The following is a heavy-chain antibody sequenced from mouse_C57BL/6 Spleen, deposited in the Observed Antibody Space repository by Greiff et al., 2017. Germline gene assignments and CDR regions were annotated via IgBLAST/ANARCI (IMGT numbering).Heavy chain of an antibody. CDR3: ASYGYDGRFAY. D-gene: IGHD2-2*01. J-gene: IGHJ3*01. CDR1: GFTFSDYY. Sequence: EVQRVESEGGLVQPGSSMKLSCTASGFTFSDYYMAWVRQVPEKGLEWVANINYDGSSTYYLDSLKSRFIISRDNAKNILYLQMSSLKSEDTATYYCASYGYDGRFAYWGQGTLVTVSA. V-gene: IGHV5-16*01. CDR2: INYDGSST.